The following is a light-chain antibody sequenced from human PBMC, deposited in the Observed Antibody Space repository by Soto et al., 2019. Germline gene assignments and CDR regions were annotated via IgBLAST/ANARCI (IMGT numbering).Light chain of an antibody. CDR3: QQYFTPPLT. V-gene: IGKV4-1*01. Sequence: MTQSPDSLAVSLGERATINCKSSQSVLYSSDNKNYLAWYQQKSGQPPKLLIYWASTRESGVPDRFSGSGSGTDFTLTISSLQAEDVALYYCQQYFTPPLTFGQGTKVEIK. CDR1: QSVLYSSDNKNY. CDR2: WAS. J-gene: IGKJ1*01.